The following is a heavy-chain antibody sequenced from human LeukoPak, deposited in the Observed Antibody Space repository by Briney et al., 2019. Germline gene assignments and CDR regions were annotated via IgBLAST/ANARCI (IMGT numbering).Heavy chain of an antibody. D-gene: IGHD2-15*01. CDR1: GFTFSSYG. CDR2: IYSGGST. J-gene: IGHJ4*02. V-gene: IGHV3-NL1*01. Sequence: GGSLRLSCAASGFTFSSYGMHWVRQAPGKGLEWVAVIYSGGSTYYADSVRGRFTISRHNSKNTLYLQMNSLRAEDTAVYYCARGVGYCSDWGQGTLVTVSS. CDR3: ARGVGYCSD.